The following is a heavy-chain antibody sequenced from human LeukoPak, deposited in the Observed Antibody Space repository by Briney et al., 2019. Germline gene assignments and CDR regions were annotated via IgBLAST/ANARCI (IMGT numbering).Heavy chain of an antibody. Sequence: PGGSLRLSCAASGFTFSSYAMSWVRQVPGKGLEWVGRIKRKSDGETTDYAAPVKGRFTVSRDDSKNTLFLQMNSLKTEDTAVYYCSTMGGSPGFDYWGQGTLVTVSS. CDR3: STMGGSPGFDY. CDR1: GFTFSSYA. V-gene: IGHV3-15*01. D-gene: IGHD1-26*01. CDR2: IKRKSDGETT. J-gene: IGHJ4*02.